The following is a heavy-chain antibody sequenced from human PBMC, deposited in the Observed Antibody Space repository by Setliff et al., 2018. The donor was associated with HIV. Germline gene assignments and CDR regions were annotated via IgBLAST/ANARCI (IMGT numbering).Heavy chain of an antibody. D-gene: IGHD2-15*01. CDR1: GYSFAAYY. CDR2: INPNSGGT. Sequence: ASVKVSCKAAGYSFAAYYIHWVRQAPGQGLEWMGWINPNSGGTNSAQKFQGRVTMTRDTSISTAYMELRRLKSDDTAVYYCACLPRDIVVDYWGQGTLVTVSS. CDR3: ACLPRDIVVDY. J-gene: IGHJ4*02. V-gene: IGHV1-2*02.